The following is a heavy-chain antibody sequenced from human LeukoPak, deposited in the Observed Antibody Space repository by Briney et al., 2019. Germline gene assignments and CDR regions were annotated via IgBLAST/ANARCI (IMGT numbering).Heavy chain of an antibody. J-gene: IGHJ5*02. V-gene: IGHV3-33*01. CDR2: IWYDGSNK. CDR1: GFTFSSYG. D-gene: IGHD6-13*01. CDR3: ARDRWPGIAAARGWFDP. Sequence: GGSLTLSCAASGFTFSSYGVHWVRQAPGKGLEWVAVIWYDGSNKYYADSVKGRFTISRDNSKNTLYLQMNSLRAEDTAVYYCARDRWPGIAAARGWFDPWGQGTLVTVSS.